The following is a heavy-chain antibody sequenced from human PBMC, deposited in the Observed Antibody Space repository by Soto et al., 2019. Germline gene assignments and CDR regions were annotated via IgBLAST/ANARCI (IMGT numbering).Heavy chain of an antibody. CDR2: IYTSGST. J-gene: IGHJ3*02. D-gene: IGHD4-17*01. CDR3: GRDSFLRSYAFDI. Sequence: QVQLQESGPGLVKPSETLSLTCTVSGGSISSYYWSWIRQPAGKGLEWIGRIYTSGSTNYNPSLMSRVTRSVDTSKYQCSLKLSSVTAADTAVYYCGRDSFLRSYAFDIWGQGTMVTVSS. V-gene: IGHV4-4*07. CDR1: GGSISSYY.